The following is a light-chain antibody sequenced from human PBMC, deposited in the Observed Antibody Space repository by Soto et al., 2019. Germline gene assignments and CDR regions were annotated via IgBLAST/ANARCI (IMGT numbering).Light chain of an antibody. CDR1: SSDVGGYNY. Sequence: QSALTQPTSASGSPGQSVTISCTGTSSDVGGYNYVSWYQQHPGKAPKLMIYEVSKRPSGVPDRFSGSKSGNTASLTVSGLQAEDEADYYCSSYAGSNNEGVFGTGTKLTVL. CDR2: EVS. CDR3: SSYAGSNNEGV. V-gene: IGLV2-8*01. J-gene: IGLJ1*01.